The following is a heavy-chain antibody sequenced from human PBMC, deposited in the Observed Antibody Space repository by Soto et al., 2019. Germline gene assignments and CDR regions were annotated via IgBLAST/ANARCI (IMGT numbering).Heavy chain of an antibody. V-gene: IGHV4-39*01. CDR3: ARHGTRGYSYGGGDFDL. Sequence: SETLSLTCTVSGGSISSSSYYWGWIRQPPGKGLEWIGSIYYSGSTYYNPSLKSRVTISVDTSKNQFSLKLSSVTAANTAVYYWARHGTRGYSYGGGDFDLWGRGTLVTVSS. CDR1: GGSISSSSYY. CDR2: IYYSGST. J-gene: IGHJ2*01. D-gene: IGHD5-18*01.